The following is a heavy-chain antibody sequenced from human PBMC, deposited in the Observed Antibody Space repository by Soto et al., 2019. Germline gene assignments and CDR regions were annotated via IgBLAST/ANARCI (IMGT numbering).Heavy chain of an antibody. CDR2: IYYTGST. V-gene: IGHV4-59*12. CDR3: ARVPDR. J-gene: IGHJ5*02. D-gene: IGHD2-2*01. CDR1: GGSISSYY. Sequence: PSETLSLTCTVSGGSISSYYWSWIRQPTGKGLEWIGYIYYTGSTTYNPSLKSRVTISVDRSKNQFSLKLSSVTAADTAVYYCARVPDRWGQGTLVTVSS.